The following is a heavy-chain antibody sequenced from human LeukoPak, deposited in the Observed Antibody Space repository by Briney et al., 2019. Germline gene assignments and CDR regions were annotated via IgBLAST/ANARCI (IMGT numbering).Heavy chain of an antibody. CDR3: ARVGDRRGLRFFDY. CDR1: GGTFSSYA. D-gene: IGHD3/OR15-3a*01. V-gene: IGHV1-69*06. Sequence: SVKVSCKASGGTFSSYAISWVRQAPGQGLEWMGGIIPIFGTANYAQKFQGRVTITADKSTSTAYMELSSLRSEDTAVYYCARVGDRRGLRFFDYWGQGTLVTVSS. CDR2: IIPIFGTA. J-gene: IGHJ4*02.